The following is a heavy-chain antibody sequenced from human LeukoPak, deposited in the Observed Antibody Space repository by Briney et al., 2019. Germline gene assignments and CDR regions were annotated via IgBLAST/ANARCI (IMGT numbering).Heavy chain of an antibody. CDR3: ASLRERSYYARGFDY. V-gene: IGHV4-59*08. CDR1: GGSMSRYY. CDR2: VYYSGST. Sequence: SETLSLICTVSGGSMSRYYWSWIRQPPGKGLEWIGDVYYSGSTNYNPSLKNRVTISVDTPKNQFSLKLSSVTAADTAVYHCASLRERSYYARGFDYWGRGTLVTVSS. D-gene: IGHD1-26*01. J-gene: IGHJ4*02.